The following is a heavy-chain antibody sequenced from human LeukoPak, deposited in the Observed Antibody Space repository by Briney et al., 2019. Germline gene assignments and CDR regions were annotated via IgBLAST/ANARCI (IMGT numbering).Heavy chain of an antibody. J-gene: IGHJ4*02. V-gene: IGHV3-23*01. CDR1: GFTFISYA. CDR2: ISDGGGNT. D-gene: IGHD1-26*01. CDR3: AKVIVGATLWGYFDY. Sequence: GGSLRLSCAAPGFTFISYAMTWVRQAPGKGLQWVSTISDGGGNTYYADSVKGRFTISRDNSRNTLYLQMNSLRAEDTAVYYCAKVIVGATLWGYFDYWGQGTLVTVSS.